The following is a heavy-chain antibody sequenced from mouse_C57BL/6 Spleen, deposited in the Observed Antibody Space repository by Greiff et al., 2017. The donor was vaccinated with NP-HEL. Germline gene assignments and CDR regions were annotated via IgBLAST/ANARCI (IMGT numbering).Heavy chain of an antibody. J-gene: IGHJ4*01. CDR2: IWSGGST. V-gene: IGHV2-2*01. D-gene: IGHD2-12*01. Sequence: VKLVESGPGLVQPSQSLSITCTVSGFSLTSYGVHWVRQSPGKGLEWLGVIWSGGSTDYNAAFISRLSISKDNSKSQVFFKMNSLQADDTAIYYCARRTTGYYYAMDYWGQGTSVTVSS. CDR1: GFSLTSYG. CDR3: ARRTTGYYYAMDY.